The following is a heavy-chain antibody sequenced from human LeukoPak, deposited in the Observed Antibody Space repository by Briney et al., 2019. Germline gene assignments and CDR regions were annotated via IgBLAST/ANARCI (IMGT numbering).Heavy chain of an antibody. CDR1: GYTFTGYY. Sequence: ASVTVSCKASGYTFTGYYIHWIGQAPGQGLEGLGWIRPYNGATSYAQRFQDRITMTRDTSINEAYMQLGRLSYDDTAVYYCARVGDDSDPWGQGSLVPVSS. D-gene: IGHD3-16*01. V-gene: IGHV1-2*02. J-gene: IGHJ5*02. CDR3: ARVGDDSDP. CDR2: IRPYNGAT.